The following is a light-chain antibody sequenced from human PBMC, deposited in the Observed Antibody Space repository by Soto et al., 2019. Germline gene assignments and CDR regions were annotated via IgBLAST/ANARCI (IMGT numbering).Light chain of an antibody. CDR1: SSDVGGYNY. CDR3: SSYTSNNTYVV. CDR2: EVS. Sequence: QSVLTQPASVSGSPGQSITISCTGTSSDVGGYNYVSWYQQHPGKAPKLMIYEVSNRPSGVSNRFSGSKSGNTASLTISGLQAEDEADYYCSSYTSNNTYVVFGGGTKVTVL. V-gene: IGLV2-14*01. J-gene: IGLJ2*01.